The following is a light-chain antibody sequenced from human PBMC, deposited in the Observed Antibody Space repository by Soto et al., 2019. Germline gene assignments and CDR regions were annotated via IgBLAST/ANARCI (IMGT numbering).Light chain of an antibody. J-gene: IGKJ1*01. Sequence: EIVMTQSPATLSVSPGERATLSCRASQSLRRTYVAWYQHKPGQAPRLLIYGASFRATGISDRFSGRGSGTDFTLSISRLEPEDSAVYYCQQYVTSPRTFGLGTKVDI. V-gene: IGKV3-20*01. CDR3: QQYVTSPRT. CDR1: QSLRRTY. CDR2: GAS.